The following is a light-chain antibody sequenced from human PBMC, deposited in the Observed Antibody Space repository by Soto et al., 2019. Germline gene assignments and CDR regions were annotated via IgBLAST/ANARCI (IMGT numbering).Light chain of an antibody. Sequence: DIQMTQSPSTLPASVGDRVTITCRASQSISSWLAWYQQKPGKAPKLLIYDASSLESGVPSRFSGSGSGTEFTLTISSLQPDDFATYYCQQYQSYSRTFGQGTKVEIK. CDR3: QQYQSYSRT. CDR1: QSISSW. J-gene: IGKJ1*01. V-gene: IGKV1-5*01. CDR2: DAS.